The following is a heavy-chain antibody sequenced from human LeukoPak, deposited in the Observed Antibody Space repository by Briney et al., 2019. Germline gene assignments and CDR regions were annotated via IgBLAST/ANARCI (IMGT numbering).Heavy chain of an antibody. CDR3: ARDYTPGIAVAGTSGFDP. V-gene: IGHV4-59*01. D-gene: IGHD6-19*01. CDR1: GGSISSYY. J-gene: IGHJ5*02. CDR2: IYYSGST. Sequence: PSETLSLTCTVSGGSISSYYWSWIRQPPGKGLEWIGYIYYSGSTNYNPSLKSRVTISVDTSKNQFSLKLSSVTAADTAVYYCARDYTPGIAVAGTSGFDPWGQGTLVTVSS.